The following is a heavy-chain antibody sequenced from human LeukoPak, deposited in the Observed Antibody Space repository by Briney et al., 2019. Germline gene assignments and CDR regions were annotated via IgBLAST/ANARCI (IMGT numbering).Heavy chain of an antibody. CDR1: GGSISSNY. Sequence: SETLSLTCTVSGGSISSNYWSGIRQPPGKGLEGIGYIYNSGSTNYNPSLKSRVTISVDTSKNQFSLKLSSVTAADTAVYYCARQSPPYKYYFDYWGQGTLVTVSS. CDR2: IYNSGST. V-gene: IGHV4-59*08. J-gene: IGHJ4*02. D-gene: IGHD1-14*01. CDR3: ARQSPPYKYYFDY.